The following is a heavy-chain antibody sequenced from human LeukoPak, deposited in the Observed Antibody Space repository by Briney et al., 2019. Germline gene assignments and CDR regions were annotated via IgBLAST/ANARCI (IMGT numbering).Heavy chain of an antibody. J-gene: IGHJ5*02. V-gene: IGHV4-34*01. CDR2: INHSGST. Sequence: SETLSLTCAVYGGSFSGYYWSWIRQPPGKGLEWIGEINHSGSTNYNPPLKSRVTISVDTSKNQFSLKLSSVTAADTAVYYCARVPSGYGGTNWFDPWGQGTLVTVSS. D-gene: IGHD3-3*01. CDR3: ARVPSGYGGTNWFDP. CDR1: GGSFSGYY.